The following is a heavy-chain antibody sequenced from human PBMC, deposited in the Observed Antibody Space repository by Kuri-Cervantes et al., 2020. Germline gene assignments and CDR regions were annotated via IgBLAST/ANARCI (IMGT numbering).Heavy chain of an antibody. D-gene: IGHD2-2*01. CDR1: GGSFSGYY. V-gene: IGHV4-34*01. Sequence: SETLSLTCAVYGGSFSGYYWSWIRQPPGKGLEWVGEINHSGSTNYNPSLKSRVTISVDTSKNQFSLKLSSVTAADTAVYYCARGMTRYCSSTSCSPSYYGMDVWGQGTTVTVSS. CDR3: ARGMTRYCSSTSCSPSYYGMDV. J-gene: IGHJ6*02. CDR2: INHSGST.